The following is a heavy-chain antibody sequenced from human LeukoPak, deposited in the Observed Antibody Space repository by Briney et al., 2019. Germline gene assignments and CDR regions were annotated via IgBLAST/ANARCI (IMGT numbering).Heavy chain of an antibody. D-gene: IGHD3-3*01. V-gene: IGHV1-69*13. Sequence: GASVKVSCKTSGGTFNNYAISWVRQAPGQGLEWMGGIIPIFGTANYAQKFQGRVTITADESTSTAYMELSSLRSEDTAVYHCARDRGELRFLGGFDIWGQGTMVTVSS. CDR2: IIPIFGTA. CDR3: ARDRGELRFLGGFDI. CDR1: GGTFNNYA. J-gene: IGHJ3*02.